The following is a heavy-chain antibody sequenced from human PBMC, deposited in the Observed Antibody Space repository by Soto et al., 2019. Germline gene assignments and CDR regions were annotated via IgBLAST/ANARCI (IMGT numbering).Heavy chain of an antibody. CDR2: IWHDGSGT. CDR1: GFVFTTYG. Sequence: QVKLVESGGGVVQPGRSLRLSCAASGFVFTTYGMHWLRQAPGKGLEWVGVIWHDGSGTYYADALKGRFTISRDNSKNTLFLQMDSLTVEDTAVYYCVRDPVALRNRVRVGYFNVWGRGTQVTVSS. V-gene: IGHV3-33*01. CDR3: VRDPVALRNRVRVGYFNV. J-gene: IGHJ2*01. D-gene: IGHD1-26*01.